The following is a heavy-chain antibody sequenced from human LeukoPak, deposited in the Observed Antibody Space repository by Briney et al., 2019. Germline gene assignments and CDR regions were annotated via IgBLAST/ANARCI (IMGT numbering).Heavy chain of an antibody. Sequence: SETLSLTCTVSGGSISYYYWSWIRQPPGKGLEWIGYIYYSGSTNYNPPLKSRVTMSVDTSKNQLSLNLSTVTAADTAVYYCARPASDATDSGWHFDPWGPGSLVTVSS. V-gene: IGHV4-59*08. CDR3: ARPASDATDSGWHFDP. D-gene: IGHD2-15*01. CDR2: IYYSGST. J-gene: IGHJ2*01. CDR1: GGSISYYY.